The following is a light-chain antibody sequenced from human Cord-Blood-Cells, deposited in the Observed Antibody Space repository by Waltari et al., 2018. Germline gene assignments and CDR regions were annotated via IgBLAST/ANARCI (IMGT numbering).Light chain of an antibody. CDR1: SSDVGGYNY. CDR2: DVS. Sequence: QSALTQPASVSGSPGKSITLSCTGTSSDVGGYNYVSWYQQHPGKAPKLMLSDVSNRPSGVSNRFAGSKSGNTASLTISGLQAEDEADDYCSSYTSSSTWVFGGGTKLTVL. V-gene: IGLV2-14*03. CDR3: SSYTSSSTWV. J-gene: IGLJ3*02.